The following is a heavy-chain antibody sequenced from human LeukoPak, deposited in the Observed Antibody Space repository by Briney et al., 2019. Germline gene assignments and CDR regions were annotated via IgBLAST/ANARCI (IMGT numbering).Heavy chain of an antibody. J-gene: IGHJ6*02. D-gene: IGHD3-10*01. Sequence: SVKVSCKASGGTFSSYAISWVRQAPGQGLEWMGRIIPILGIANYAQKFQGRVTITADKSTSTAYMELSSLRSVDTAVYYCGRDRGITMVQHYGMDVWGQGTTVTVSS. V-gene: IGHV1-69*04. CDR1: GGTFSSYA. CDR3: GRDRGITMVQHYGMDV. CDR2: IIPILGIA.